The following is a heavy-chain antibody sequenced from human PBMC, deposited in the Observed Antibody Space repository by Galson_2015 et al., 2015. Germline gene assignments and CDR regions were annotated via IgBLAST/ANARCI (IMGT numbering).Heavy chain of an antibody. CDR2: MNPNSGNT. V-gene: IGHV1-8*01. CDR3: ARGRDFWSGPEALWFDP. Sequence: SVKVSCKASGYTFTSYDINWVRQATGQGLEWMGWMNPNSGNTGYAQKFQGRVTMTRNTSISTAYMELSSLRSEDTAVYYCARGRDFWSGPEALWFDPWGQGTLVTVSS. CDR1: GYTFTSYD. J-gene: IGHJ5*02. D-gene: IGHD3-3*01.